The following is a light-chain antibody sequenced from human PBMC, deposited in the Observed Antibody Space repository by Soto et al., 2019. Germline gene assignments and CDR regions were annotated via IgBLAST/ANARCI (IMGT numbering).Light chain of an antibody. Sequence: DIVLTQSPGTLSLSPGERATLSCRASQSVSSSYLAWYQQKPGQAPRLLIYGASSRTTGVPDTFSGSGSGTDFTLTISRLEPDDFAVYYCQQYGSSLFTFGGGTKVEIK. CDR1: QSVSSSY. J-gene: IGKJ4*01. CDR2: GAS. CDR3: QQYGSSLFT. V-gene: IGKV3-20*01.